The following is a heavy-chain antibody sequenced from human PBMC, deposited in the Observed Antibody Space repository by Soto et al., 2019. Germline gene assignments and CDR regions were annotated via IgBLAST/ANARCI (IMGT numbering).Heavy chain of an antibody. CDR3: ARGAGLRYFDWLLLGDWFDP. D-gene: IGHD3-9*01. V-gene: IGHV4-34*01. Sequence: SETLSLTCAVYGGSFSGYYWSWIRQPPGKGLEWIGEINHSGSTNYDPSLKSRVTISVDTSKNQFSLKLSSVTAADTAVYYCARGAGLRYFDWLLLGDWFDPWGQGTLVTVSS. J-gene: IGHJ5*02. CDR2: INHSGST. CDR1: GGSFSGYY.